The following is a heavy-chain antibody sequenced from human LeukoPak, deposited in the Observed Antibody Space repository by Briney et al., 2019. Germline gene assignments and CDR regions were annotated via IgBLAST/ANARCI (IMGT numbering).Heavy chain of an antibody. J-gene: IGHJ4*02. CDR1: DGAISSTAYY. CDR2: IYYSGST. D-gene: IGHD3-10*01. V-gene: IGHV4-39*01. Sequence: KPSETLSLTCNVSDGAISSTAYYWGWIRQPPGKGLEWIGSIYYSGSTYYNPSHKSRVTISVDTSHNQFSLKLNSVTAADTALYYCARHPPYGSRNWGAYYFGSWGQGTLVTVSS. CDR3: ARHPPYGSRNWGAYYFGS.